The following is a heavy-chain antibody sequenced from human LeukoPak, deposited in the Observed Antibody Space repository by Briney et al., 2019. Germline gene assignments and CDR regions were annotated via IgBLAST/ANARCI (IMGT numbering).Heavy chain of an antibody. CDR1: GYSFTSYW. V-gene: IGHV5-51*01. D-gene: IGHD6-13*01. Sequence: GESLKISCKGSGYSFTSYWVAWVRQMPGKGLEWMGSIYPGDSDARYGPSFQGQVTISADKSISTAYLQWSSLKASDTAIYYCARHFNRYTSSDYWGQGTLVTVSS. CDR3: ARHFNRYTSSDY. CDR2: IYPGDSDA. J-gene: IGHJ4*02.